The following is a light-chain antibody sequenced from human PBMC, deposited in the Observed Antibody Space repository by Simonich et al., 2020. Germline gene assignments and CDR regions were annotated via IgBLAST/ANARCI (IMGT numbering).Light chain of an antibody. CDR2: WAS. V-gene: IGKV4-1*01. J-gene: IGKJ2*01. Sequence: DIVMTQSPDSLAVSLGERATINCKSSQSVLYSSNNKNYLAWYQQKPGKPPKLLIYWASTRESGVPDRFRGRGSWTDFTLTISSLQAEDVAVYYCQQYYSTPHTFGQGTKLEIK. CDR3: QQYYSTPHT. CDR1: QSVLYSSNNKNY.